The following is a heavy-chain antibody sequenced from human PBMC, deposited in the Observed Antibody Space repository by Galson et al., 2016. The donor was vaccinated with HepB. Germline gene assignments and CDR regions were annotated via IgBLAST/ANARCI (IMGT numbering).Heavy chain of an antibody. CDR1: GDYITSYY. J-gene: IGHJ4*02. Sequence: ETLSLTCTVSGDYITSYYWSWIRQPPGKGLEWIGYLYYRGSTNYNPSLKSRVTISVDTSKNQFSLKLSSVTAADTAVYYCARRTSSWYYFDYWGQGTLVTVSS. D-gene: IGHD2-2*01. CDR2: LYYRGST. CDR3: ARRTSSWYYFDY. V-gene: IGHV4-59*08.